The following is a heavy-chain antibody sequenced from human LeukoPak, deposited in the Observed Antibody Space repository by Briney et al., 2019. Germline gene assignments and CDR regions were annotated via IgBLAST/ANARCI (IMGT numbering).Heavy chain of an antibody. V-gene: IGHV3-23*01. Sequence: TGGSLRLSCAASGFIFSSYAMSWVRQAPGKGLEWVSTLSAGGGTTYYADSVKGRFTISRDNSKNTVYLQMNSLRAEDTAEYYCARSPNGYYYHGMDVWGQGTTVTVSS. CDR2: LSAGGGTT. CDR1: GFIFSSYA. D-gene: IGHD2-8*01. J-gene: IGHJ6*02. CDR3: ARSPNGYYYHGMDV.